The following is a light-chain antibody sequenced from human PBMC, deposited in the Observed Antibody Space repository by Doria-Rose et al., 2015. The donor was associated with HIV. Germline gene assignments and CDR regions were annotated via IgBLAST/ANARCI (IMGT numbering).Light chain of an antibody. V-gene: IGKV4-1*01. CDR1: QSLLYTSKNY. CDR3: QQYYDTPS. J-gene: IGKJ3*01. Sequence: VLTQPPESLGMPLGERATLNCKSNQSLLYTSKNYLAWYQQKPGQPHKLLIYWASTRQSGVPARFSGSGSGTDFTLTISSLEAEDVAVYYCQQYYDTPSFGPGTTVDIK. CDR2: WAS.